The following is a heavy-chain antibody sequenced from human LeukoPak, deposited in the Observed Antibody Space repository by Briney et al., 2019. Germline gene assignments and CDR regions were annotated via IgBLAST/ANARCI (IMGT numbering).Heavy chain of an antibody. J-gene: IGHJ4*02. Sequence: SQTLSLTCTVSGDSMTRGGYYWSWVRQHPGKGLEWVGFIYHSGTTFYNPSLESRATISVDTSQNQFSLKLTSVTAADTAVYYCARAVDYRNYFWGQGVLVTVSS. V-gene: IGHV4-31*03. CDR1: GDSMTRGGYY. CDR3: ARAVDYRNYF. D-gene: IGHD4-11*01. CDR2: IYHSGTT.